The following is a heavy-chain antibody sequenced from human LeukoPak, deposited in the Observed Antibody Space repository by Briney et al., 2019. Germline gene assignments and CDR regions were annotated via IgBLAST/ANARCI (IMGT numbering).Heavy chain of an antibody. CDR1: GDSISSNNW. V-gene: IGHV4-4*02. D-gene: IGHD6-13*01. Sequence: PSETLSLTCAVSGDSISSNNWWTWVRQPPGKGLEWIGEIYHSGSTNYNPTLKSRATISVDKSMNLFSLTLSSVTAADTAVYYCASGRSGRYSSSWYYFDYWGQGTLVTVSS. CDR2: IYHSGST. J-gene: IGHJ4*02. CDR3: ASGRSGRYSSSWYYFDY.